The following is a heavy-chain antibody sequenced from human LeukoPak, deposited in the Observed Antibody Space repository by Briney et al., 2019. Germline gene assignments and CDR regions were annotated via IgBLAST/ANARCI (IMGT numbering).Heavy chain of an antibody. J-gene: IGHJ3*02. CDR3: ARDPQRDSFDI. V-gene: IGHV1-3*03. CDR1: GYTFTSYA. CDR2: INAGNGNT. D-gene: IGHD1-1*01. Sequence: ASVKVSCKASGYTFTSYAMHWVRQAPGQRLEWMGWINAGNGNTKYSQEFQGRVTITRDTSASTAYMELSSLRSEDTAVYFCARDPQRDSFDIWGQGTMVTISS.